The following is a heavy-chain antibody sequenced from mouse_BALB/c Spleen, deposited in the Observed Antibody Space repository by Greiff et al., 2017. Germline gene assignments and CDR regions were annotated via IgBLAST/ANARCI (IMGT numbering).Heavy chain of an antibody. J-gene: IGHJ3*01. CDR1: GYTFTDYN. CDR2: IYPYNGGT. CDR3: ARDYGSSYRAWFAY. Sequence: EVQLQQSGPELVKPGASVKISCKASGYTFTDYNMHWVKQSHGKSLEWIGYIYPYNGGTGYNQKFKSKATLTVDNSSSTAYMELRSLTSEDSAVYYCARDYGSSYRAWFAYWGQGTLVTVSA. D-gene: IGHD1-1*01. V-gene: IGHV1S29*02.